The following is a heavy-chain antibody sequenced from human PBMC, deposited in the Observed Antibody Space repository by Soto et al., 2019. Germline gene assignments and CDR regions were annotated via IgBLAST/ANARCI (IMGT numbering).Heavy chain of an antibody. J-gene: IGHJ4*02. CDR2: IYFIGAT. Sequence: QVQLQEAGPGLVKPSETLALNCSVSGASVSSGDYYWSWIRQPPGKGLEWIGYIYFIGATSYAPSLKRRVSISLNTSIDRFSLKVKSVTAADTAFYYCVRVHADDSNGYFLDYWGQGLLVSVSS. V-gene: IGHV4-61*03. CDR3: VRVHADDSNGYFLDY. CDR1: GASVSSGDYY. D-gene: IGHD3-22*01.